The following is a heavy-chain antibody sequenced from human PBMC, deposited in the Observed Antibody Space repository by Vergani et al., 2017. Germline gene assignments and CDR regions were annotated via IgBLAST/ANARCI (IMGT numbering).Heavy chain of an antibody. J-gene: IGHJ3*02. V-gene: IGHV1-69*06. CDR2: IIPIFGTA. CDR1: GGTFSSYA. D-gene: IGHD2-2*02. Sequence: QVQLVQSGAEVKKPGSSVKVSCKASGGTFSSYAISWVRQAPGQGLEWMGGIIPIFGTANYAKKFQGRVTSTADTSTRTAYMELSSLRSEDTAVYYCASILCSSTGCYTGAFDIWGQGTMVTVSS. CDR3: ASILCSSTGCYTGAFDI.